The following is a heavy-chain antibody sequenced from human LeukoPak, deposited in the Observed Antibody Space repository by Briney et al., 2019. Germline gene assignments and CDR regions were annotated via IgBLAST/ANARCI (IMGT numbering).Heavy chain of an antibody. D-gene: IGHD3-10*01. J-gene: IGHJ4*02. V-gene: IGHV4-39*01. Sequence: VKPSETLSLTCTVSGGSISSSSYYWGWIRQPPGKGLEWIGSIYYSGSTYYNPSLKSRVTISVDTSKNQFSLKLSSVTAADTAVYYCARLTPKYGPGSYYHWGQGTLVTVSS. CDR3: ARLTPKYGPGSYYH. CDR2: IYYSGST. CDR1: GGSISSSSYY.